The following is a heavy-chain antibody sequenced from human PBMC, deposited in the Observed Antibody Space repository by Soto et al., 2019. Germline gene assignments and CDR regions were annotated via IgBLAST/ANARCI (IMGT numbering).Heavy chain of an antibody. CDR2: IYYSGST. J-gene: IGHJ4*02. D-gene: IGHD6-6*01. Sequence: SETLSLTCTVSGGSISSYYWSWIRQPPGKGLEWIGYIYYSGSTNYNPSLKSRVTISVDTSKNQFSLKLSSVTAADTAVYYCARGGKEYSSSSIDYWGQGTLVTVSS. V-gene: IGHV4-59*08. CDR1: GGSISSYY. CDR3: ARGGKEYSSSSIDY.